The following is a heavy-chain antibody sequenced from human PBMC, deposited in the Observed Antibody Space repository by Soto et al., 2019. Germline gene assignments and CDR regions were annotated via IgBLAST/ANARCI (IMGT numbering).Heavy chain of an antibody. CDR1: GGSISSSNW. D-gene: IGHD3-10*01. CDR2: IYHSGST. Sequence: SETLSLTCAVSGGSISSSNWWSWVRQPPGKGLEWIGEIYHSGSTNYNPSLKSRVTISVDKSKNQFSLKLSSVTAADTAVYYCARDHYYGSGSYGYFDYWGQGTLVTVSS. J-gene: IGHJ4*02. CDR3: ARDHYYGSGSYGYFDY. V-gene: IGHV4-4*02.